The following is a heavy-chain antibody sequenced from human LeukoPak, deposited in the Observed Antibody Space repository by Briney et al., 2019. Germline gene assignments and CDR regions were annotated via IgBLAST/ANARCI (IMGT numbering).Heavy chain of an antibody. CDR1: GFTFSNYA. CDR2: ILGSGGST. V-gene: IGHV3-23*01. D-gene: IGHD3-9*01. CDR3: AKWGDYDVLTGYYVPDY. Sequence: GGSLRLSCAASGFTFSNYAMSWVRQAPGKGLEWVSAILGSGGSTYYADSVKGRFTVPRDNSKSTLYLQMNSLRAEDTALYYCAKWGDYDVLTGYYVPDYWGQGTLVTVSS. J-gene: IGHJ4*02.